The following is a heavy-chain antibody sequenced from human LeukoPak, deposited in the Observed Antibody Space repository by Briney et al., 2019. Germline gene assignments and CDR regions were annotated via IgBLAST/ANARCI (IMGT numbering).Heavy chain of an antibody. CDR1: GLTFSSYW. CDR3: ARGLVVADAFDI. J-gene: IGHJ3*02. V-gene: IGHV3-7*01. Sequence: GGSLRLSCAASGLTFSSYWMSWVRQAPGKGLEWVANIKQDGSEKYYVDSVKGRFTISRDNAKNSLYLQMNSLRAEDTAVYYCARGLVVADAFDIWGQGTMVTVSS. CDR2: IKQDGSEK. D-gene: IGHD3-22*01.